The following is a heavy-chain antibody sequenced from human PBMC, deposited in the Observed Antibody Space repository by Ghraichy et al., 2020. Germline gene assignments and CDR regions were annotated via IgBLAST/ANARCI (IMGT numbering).Heavy chain of an antibody. CDR2: IYYSGSA. CDR3: ARLAELGTPPGWYFDL. V-gene: IGHV4-61*01. D-gene: IGHD7-27*01. J-gene: IGHJ2*01. CDR1: GGSVSSDTYY. Sequence: SETPSLTCTVSGGSVSSDTYYWSWIRQPPGKAPEWSGYIYYSGSANYNPSLKSRVTMSVDTSKNQFSLKLRSVTAADTAVYYCARLAELGTPPGWYFDLWGRGTLVTVSS.